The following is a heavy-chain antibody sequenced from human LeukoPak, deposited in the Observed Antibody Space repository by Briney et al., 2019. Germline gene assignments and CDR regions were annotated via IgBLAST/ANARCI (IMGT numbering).Heavy chain of an antibody. J-gene: IGHJ4*02. CDR3: ARDRETTTDFDY. Sequence: GASVKVSCKASGYTFSSFGISWLRQAPGQGLEWMGWISAYSGNTNYAQNLQGGVTMTTDTSTSTAYMELRSLRSDDTAVYYCARDRETTTDFDYWGQGTLVTVSS. CDR2: ISAYSGNT. CDR1: GYTFSSFG. V-gene: IGHV1-18*01. D-gene: IGHD1-1*01.